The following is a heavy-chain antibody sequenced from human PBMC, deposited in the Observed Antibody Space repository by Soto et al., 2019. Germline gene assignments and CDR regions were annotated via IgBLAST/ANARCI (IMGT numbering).Heavy chain of an antibody. V-gene: IGHV1-58*02. J-gene: IGHJ6*02. D-gene: IGHD2-15*01. CDR3: ASCDLIGVYGMDV. CDR2: IVVGSGNT. Sequence: SVKVSCKASGFTFTSSAMQWVRQARGQRLEWIGWIVVGSGNTNYAQKFQERVTITRDMSTSTAYMELSSLRSEDTAVYYCASCDLIGVYGMDVRGQGTTVTVSS. CDR1: GFTFTSSA.